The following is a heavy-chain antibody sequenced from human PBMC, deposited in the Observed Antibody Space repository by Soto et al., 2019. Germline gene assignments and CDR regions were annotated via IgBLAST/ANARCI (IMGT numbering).Heavy chain of an antibody. V-gene: IGHV3-30*18. CDR2: VSHDGRNT. CDR1: GFTFSDYA. CDR3: AKGGRQWLVTSDFNY. D-gene: IGHD6-19*01. Sequence: VQLVESGGGVVQAGRSLRLSCAASGFTFSDYAMHWVRQAPGKGLEWVAVVSHDGRNTHYADSVKGRFTISRDSSKNTVSLERTSLRAEDTAVYYCAKGGRQWLVTSDFNYWGQGALVTVSS. J-gene: IGHJ4*02.